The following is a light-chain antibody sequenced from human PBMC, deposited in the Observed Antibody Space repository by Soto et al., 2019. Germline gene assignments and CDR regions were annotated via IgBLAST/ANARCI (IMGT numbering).Light chain of an antibody. Sequence: QSVLTQSPSASASLGASVKLTCTLSSGHSSYAIAWHQQQPGKGPRFLMKLNSDGSHNKGDGIPNRFSGSSSGAERYLTISSLQSEDEADYYCQTWGTGVRVFGAGTKLTVL. CDR1: SGHSSYA. CDR3: QTWGTGVRV. V-gene: IGLV4-69*01. CDR2: LNSDGSH. J-gene: IGLJ2*01.